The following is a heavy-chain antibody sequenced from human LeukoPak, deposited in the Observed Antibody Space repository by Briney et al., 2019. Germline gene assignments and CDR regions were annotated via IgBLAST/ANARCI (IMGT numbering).Heavy chain of an antibody. D-gene: IGHD6-19*01. CDR2: ISGSGGST. J-gene: IGHJ4*02. V-gene: IGHV3-23*01. Sequence: GGSLRLSCAASGFTFSSYAMSWVRQAPGKGLEWVSGISGSGGSTYYADSVKGRFTISRDNSKNTLWLQMNSLRAEDTAVYYCAKCSSGWYSVEYWGQGTLVTVSS. CDR3: AKCSSGWYSVEY. CDR1: GFTFSSYA.